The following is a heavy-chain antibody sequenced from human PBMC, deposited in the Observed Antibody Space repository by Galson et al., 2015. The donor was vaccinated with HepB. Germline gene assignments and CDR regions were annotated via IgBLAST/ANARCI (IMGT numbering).Heavy chain of an antibody. D-gene: IGHD1-14*01. V-gene: IGHV3-48*01. J-gene: IGHJ4*02. Sequence: SLRLSCAVSGFTFSSYSMSWVRQAPGKGLECVSYISRSSSTIYYADSVKGRFAISRDNAKNSLYLQMNSLRAEDTAVYYCVRSIDTTDWGQGTLVTVSS. CDR1: GFTFSSYS. CDR2: ISRSSSTI. CDR3: VRSIDTTD.